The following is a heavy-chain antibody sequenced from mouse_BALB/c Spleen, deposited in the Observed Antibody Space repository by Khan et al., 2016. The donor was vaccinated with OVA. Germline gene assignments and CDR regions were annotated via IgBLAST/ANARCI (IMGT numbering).Heavy chain of an antibody. J-gene: IGHJ3*01. Sequence: QVQLQQSGAELVKPGASVRLSCKASGYTFTSYYLYWVKQRPGQGLEWIGDINPSSGGTNFNEKFKSKATMTVDTSSSTAYIQLDSLTSEDSAVYYCTRSVYGSFAYWGPGTLVTVSS. CDR1: GYTFTSYY. V-gene: IGHV1S81*02. CDR3: TRSVYGSFAY. CDR2: INPSSGGT. D-gene: IGHD2-2*01.